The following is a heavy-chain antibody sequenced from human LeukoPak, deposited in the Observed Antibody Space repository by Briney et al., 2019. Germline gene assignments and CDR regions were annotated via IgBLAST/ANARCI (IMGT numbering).Heavy chain of an antibody. D-gene: IGHD3-16*01. J-gene: IGHJ4*02. Sequence: GGSLRLSCAASRFTFSSYGMNWVRQAPGKGLEWVGRIKSKTDGGTTDYAAPVKGRFTISRDDSKNTLYLQMNSLKTEDTAVYYCTTFKGEPLHSVDYWGQGTLVTVSS. CDR3: TTFKGEPLHSVDY. V-gene: IGHV3-15*01. CDR2: IKSKTDGGTT. CDR1: RFTFSSYG.